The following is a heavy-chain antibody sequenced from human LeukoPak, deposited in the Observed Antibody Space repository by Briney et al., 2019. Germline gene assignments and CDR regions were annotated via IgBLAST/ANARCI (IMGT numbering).Heavy chain of an antibody. Sequence: SETLSLTCSVSGGSISSSSYYWAWVRQPPGKGLEWIGSIYYSGSIHYNPSLKNRVTISVDTSKNEFSLKLTSVTAADTAVYYCARNNTLMMYPRGGEDKGFDYWGQGTLVTVSS. CDR1: GGSISSSSYY. D-gene: IGHD2-8*01. CDR2: IYYSGSI. CDR3: ARNNTLMMYPRGGEDKGFDY. J-gene: IGHJ4*02. V-gene: IGHV4-39*01.